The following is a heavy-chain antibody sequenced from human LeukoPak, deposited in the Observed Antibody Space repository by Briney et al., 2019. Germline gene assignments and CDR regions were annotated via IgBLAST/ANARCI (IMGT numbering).Heavy chain of an antibody. V-gene: IGHV4-38-2*02. Sequence: PSETLSLTCTVSGYSITGGYFWGWIRQPPGKRLEWIGNIYHTGSTWYSPSLKSRVTISLDTSKNQFSLKLSSVTAADTAVYYCARQYDSYFYYYLDLWGTGTTVTVSS. CDR2: IYHTGST. CDR1: GYSITGGYF. D-gene: IGHD2-2*01. J-gene: IGHJ6*03. CDR3: ARQYDSYFYYYLDL.